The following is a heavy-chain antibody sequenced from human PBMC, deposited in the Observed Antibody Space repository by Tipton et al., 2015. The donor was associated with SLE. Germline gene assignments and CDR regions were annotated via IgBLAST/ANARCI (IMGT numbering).Heavy chain of an antibody. J-gene: IGHJ3*02. D-gene: IGHD2-8*01. CDR2: ISSSGSSI. V-gene: IGHV3-48*01. Sequence: GSLRLSCAASGFNFRGYSMNWVRQAPGKGLEWVSKISSSGSSINYADSVKGRFTISRDNVKNSLYLQMNSLRAEDTAVYYCAGEGGGYCSNGVCLVEVLHIWGQGRMATVSS. CDR1: GFNFRGYS. CDR3: AGEGGGYCSNGVCLVEVLHI.